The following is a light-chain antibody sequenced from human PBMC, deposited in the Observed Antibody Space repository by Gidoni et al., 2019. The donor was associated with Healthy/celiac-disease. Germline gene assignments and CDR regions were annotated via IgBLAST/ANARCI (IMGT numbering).Light chain of an antibody. Sequence: EIVMTQSPATLSVSPGERATLSCRASQSVSSNLAWYQQKTGQAPRLLIYGASTRATGIPARFSGSGSGTEFTLTISSLQSEDFAVYYCQQYNNWPPSTFGGGTKVEIK. CDR3: QQYNNWPPST. J-gene: IGKJ4*01. CDR1: QSVSSN. CDR2: GAS. V-gene: IGKV3-15*01.